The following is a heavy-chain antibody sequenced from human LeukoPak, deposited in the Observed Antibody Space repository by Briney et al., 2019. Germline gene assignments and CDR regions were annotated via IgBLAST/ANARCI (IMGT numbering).Heavy chain of an antibody. J-gene: IGHJ3*02. CDR3: ARGLSGYPHSEAFDI. Sequence: ASVKVSCKASGYTFTGYYMHWVRQAPGQGLEWMGWINPNSGATNYAQKFQGRITMTRDTSISTAYMELSRLRSDDTAVYYCARGLSGYPHSEAFDIWGQGTMVTVSS. D-gene: IGHD3-22*01. V-gene: IGHV1-2*02. CDR1: GYTFTGYY. CDR2: INPNSGAT.